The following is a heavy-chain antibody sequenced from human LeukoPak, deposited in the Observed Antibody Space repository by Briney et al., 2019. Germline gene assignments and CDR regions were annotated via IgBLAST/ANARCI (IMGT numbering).Heavy chain of an antibody. CDR2: INTSGGST. Sequence: GASVKVSCKASGYIFTNYYMHWVRQAPGQGLEWMGIINTSGGSTSSAQKFQGRVTMTRDTSTSTVYMQLSSLRSEDTALYYCARDALLSGSLSPIDYWGQGTLVTVSS. CDR1: GYIFTNYY. V-gene: IGHV1-46*01. CDR3: ARDALLSGSLSPIDY. J-gene: IGHJ4*02. D-gene: IGHD5-12*01.